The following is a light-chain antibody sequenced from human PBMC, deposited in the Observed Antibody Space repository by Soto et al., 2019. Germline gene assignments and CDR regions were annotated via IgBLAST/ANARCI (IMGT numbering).Light chain of an antibody. Sequence: QSVLTQPPSVSGAPGQRVTISCTGSSSNLGSGFDVQWYQQLPGTAPKLLIYYNDNRPSGVPDRFSGSKSGTSASLAITGLQADDEADYYCQSYYSIRSGHVVFGGVTKLTVL. CDR1: SSNLGSGFD. CDR3: QSYYSIRSGHVV. CDR2: YND. J-gene: IGLJ2*01. V-gene: IGLV1-40*01.